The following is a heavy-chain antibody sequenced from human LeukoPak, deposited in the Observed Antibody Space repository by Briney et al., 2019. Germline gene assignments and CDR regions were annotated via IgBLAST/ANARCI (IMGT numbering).Heavy chain of an antibody. V-gene: IGHV3-23*01. CDR2: ISISGENT. J-gene: IGHJ4*02. CDR1: GFTVSSYA. D-gene: IGHD6-6*01. Sequence: GGSLRLACAASGFTVSSYAMNWVRQAPGKGLEWVSAISISGENTYYADSVKGRFTISRDTSRNTLYLQMHSLRAEDTAVYYCARLISTSSSRFSDYWGQGTLVTVSS. CDR3: ARLISTSSSRFSDY.